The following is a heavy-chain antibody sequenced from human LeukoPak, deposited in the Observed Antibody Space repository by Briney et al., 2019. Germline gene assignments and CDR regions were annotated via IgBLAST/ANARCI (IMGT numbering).Heavy chain of an antibody. D-gene: IGHD1-26*01. CDR3: AKVKFGVGATS. Sequence: GGSLRLSCAASGFTFSSYSMNWVRQAPGKGLEWVSSISRSSSDIYYADSVKGRFTISGDNAKNSLYLQMNSLRAEDTAVYYCAKVKFGVGATSWGQGTLVTVSS. CDR1: GFTFSSYS. V-gene: IGHV3-21*04. CDR2: ISRSSSDI. J-gene: IGHJ4*02.